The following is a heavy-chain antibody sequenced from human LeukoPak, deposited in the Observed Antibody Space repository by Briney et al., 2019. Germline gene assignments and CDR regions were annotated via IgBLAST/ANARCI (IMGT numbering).Heavy chain of an antibody. CDR1: GYTLTELS. CDR2: FDPEDGET. V-gene: IGHV1-24*01. CDR3: APGKWFGELLPFDY. J-gene: IGHJ4*02. Sequence: AASVKVSCKVSGYTLTELSMHWVRQAPGKGLEWMGGFDPEDGETIYAQKFQGRVTMTEDTSPDTAYMELSSLRSEDTAVYYCAPGKWFGELLPFDYWGQGTLVTVSS. D-gene: IGHD3-10*01.